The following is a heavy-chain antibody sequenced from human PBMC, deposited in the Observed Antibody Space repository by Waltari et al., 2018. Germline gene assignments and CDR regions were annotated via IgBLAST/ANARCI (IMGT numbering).Heavy chain of an antibody. J-gene: IGHJ6*02. V-gene: IGHV1-69*01. CDR1: GGTFSSYA. Sequence: QVQLVQSGAEVKKPGSSVKVSCKASGGTFSSYAISWVRQAPGQGLAWMGGIIPSVGTANYAQRCQGRVTITADESTSTAYMELSSLRSEDTAVYYCASDSSGYPNYYYYGMDVWGQGTTVTVSS. CDR3: ASDSSGYPNYYYYGMDV. D-gene: IGHD3-22*01. CDR2: IIPSVGTA.